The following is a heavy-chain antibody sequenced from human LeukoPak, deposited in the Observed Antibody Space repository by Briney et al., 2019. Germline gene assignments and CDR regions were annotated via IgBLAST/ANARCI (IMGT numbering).Heavy chain of an antibody. V-gene: IGHV3-7*01. CDR1: GSGFTFSEFW. D-gene: IGHD2-21*01. CDR2: IKGDGGET. J-gene: IGHJ6*03. Sequence: GGSLRLSCVASGSGFTFSEFWMGWVRQAPGERLEWVANIKGDGGETYYVDSVEGRFTISRDNVENSVYLQMNSLRADDTSLYRCAREAYCGGPSCFAVNYMDVWGKGTTVTVSS. CDR3: AREAYCGGPSCFAVNYMDV.